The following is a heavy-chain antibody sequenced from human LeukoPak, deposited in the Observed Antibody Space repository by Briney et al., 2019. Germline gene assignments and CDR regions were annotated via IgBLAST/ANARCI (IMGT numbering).Heavy chain of an antibody. CDR1: GYTFSGYY. CDR2: INPKSGGT. V-gene: IGHV1-2*02. Sequence: ASVKVSCKASGYTFSGYYMNWVRQAPGQGLEWMGWINPKSGGTNYAPKFQGRVTMTRDTSISTAYMELTSLTSEDTAVYYCARSGLVGAFDYWGQGTLVTVSS. CDR3: ARSGLVGAFDY. J-gene: IGHJ4*02. D-gene: IGHD1-26*01.